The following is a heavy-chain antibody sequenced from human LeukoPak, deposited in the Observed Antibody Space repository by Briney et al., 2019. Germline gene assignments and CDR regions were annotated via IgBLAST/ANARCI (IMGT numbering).Heavy chain of an antibody. CDR2: ISSNGGST. Sequence: GGSPRLSCAASGFTFSSYAMHWVRQAPGKGLEYVPAISSNGGSTYYANSVKGRFTISRDNARDSLYLQMNSLRDDDTSVYFCARDASALYWGRGTLVTVSS. J-gene: IGHJ4*02. CDR3: ARDASALY. V-gene: IGHV3-64*01. D-gene: IGHD6-19*01. CDR1: GFTFSSYA.